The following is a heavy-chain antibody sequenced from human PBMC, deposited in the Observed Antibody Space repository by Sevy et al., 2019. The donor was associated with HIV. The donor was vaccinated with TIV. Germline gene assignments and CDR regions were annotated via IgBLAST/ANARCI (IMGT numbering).Heavy chain of an antibody. J-gene: IGHJ3*02. Sequence: GGSLRLSCAASGFTFSSYEMNWVRQAPGKGLEWVSYISSSGSTIYYADSVKGRFTISRDNAKNSLYLQMNSLRAEDTAVYYCARIAAAGPHAAFDIWGQGTMVTVSS. CDR1: GFTFSSYE. CDR3: ARIAAAGPHAAFDI. V-gene: IGHV3-48*03. CDR2: ISSSGSTI. D-gene: IGHD6-13*01.